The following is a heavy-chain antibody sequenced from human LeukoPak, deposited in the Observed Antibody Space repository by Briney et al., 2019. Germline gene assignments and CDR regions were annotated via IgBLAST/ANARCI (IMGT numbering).Heavy chain of an antibody. Sequence: SETLSLTCTVSGGSISSGSYYWSWIRQPAGKGLEWIGRIYTSGSTNYNPSLKSRVTISVDTSKNQFSLKLSSVTAADTAVYYCARGVGYYDILTGYYTAYYFDYWGQGTLVTVSS. CDR3: ARGVGYYDILTGYYTAYYFDY. CDR2: IYTSGST. D-gene: IGHD3-9*01. J-gene: IGHJ4*02. V-gene: IGHV4-61*02. CDR1: GGSISSGSYY.